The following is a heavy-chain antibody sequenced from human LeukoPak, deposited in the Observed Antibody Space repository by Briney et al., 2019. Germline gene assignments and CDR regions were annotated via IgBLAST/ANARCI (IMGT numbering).Heavy chain of an antibody. J-gene: IGHJ4*02. V-gene: IGHV1-2*06. CDR2: INPNTGDT. CDR3: ATTTAF. Sequence: ASVTVSCKTSGYNFTDQYVYWVRQAPGQGLEWMGRINPNTGDTTYSQKFQGRVTMTRVTSIGTACLKLNSLRSDDTAVYFCATTTAFWGPGTPVTVSS. D-gene: IGHD1-14*01. CDR1: GYNFTDQY.